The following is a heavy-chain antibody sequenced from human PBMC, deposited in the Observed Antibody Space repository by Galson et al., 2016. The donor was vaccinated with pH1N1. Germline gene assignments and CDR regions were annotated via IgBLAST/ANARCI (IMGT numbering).Heavy chain of an antibody. CDR1: GFTFSDYW. J-gene: IGHJ5*02. CDR2: INIDGSTT. CDR3: ARPRATALAYGFDP. Sequence: SLRLSCAASGFTFSDYWMHWVRQAPGKGLVWVSHINIDGSTTVYADSAKGRFTISRDNARNARFLQMNRLRPEDTGVYYCARPRATALAYGFDPWGQGTLVTVSS. D-gene: IGHD2-21*02. V-gene: IGHV3-74*01.